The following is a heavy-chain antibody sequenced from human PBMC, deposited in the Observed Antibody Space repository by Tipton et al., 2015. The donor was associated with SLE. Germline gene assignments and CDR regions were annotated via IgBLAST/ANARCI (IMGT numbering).Heavy chain of an antibody. CDR1: GGSFSGYY. CDR2: INHSGST. V-gene: IGHV4-34*01. J-gene: IGHJ6*03. D-gene: IGHD2-8*02. Sequence: TLSLTCAVYGGSFSGYYWSWIRQPPGKGLEWIGEINHSGSTNYNPSLKSRVTISVDTSKSQFSLKLRSVTAADTAVYYCARDRGTDYYYYYMDVWGKGTTVTVSS. CDR3: ARDRGTDYYYYYMDV.